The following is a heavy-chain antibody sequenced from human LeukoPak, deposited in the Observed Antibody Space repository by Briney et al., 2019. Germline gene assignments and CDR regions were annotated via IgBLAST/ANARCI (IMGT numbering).Heavy chain of an antibody. Sequence: GASVKVSCKASGYTFTGYYMHWVRQAPGQGLEWMGWINPNSGGTNYAQKFQGRVTMTRDTSISTAYMELSRLRSDDTAVYYCARTGRITIFGVVNFDYWGQGTLVTVSS. D-gene: IGHD3-3*01. V-gene: IGHV1-2*02. CDR1: GYTFTGYY. CDR3: ARTGRITIFGVVNFDY. CDR2: INPNSGGT. J-gene: IGHJ4*02.